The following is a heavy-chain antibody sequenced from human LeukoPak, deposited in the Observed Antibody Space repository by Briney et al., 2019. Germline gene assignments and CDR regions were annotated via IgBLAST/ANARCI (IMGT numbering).Heavy chain of an antibody. CDR2: ISLDGSNR. J-gene: IGHJ6*02. Sequence: GGSLRLSCAASGFTFSTYAMHWVRQAPGKRPEWVGVISLDGSNRYYADSVKGRFTISRDNSKNTVYLQMNSLRAEDTAVYYCARSNGHLGYYYYRMDVWGQGTTVTVSS. CDR1: GFTFSTYA. CDR3: ARSNGHLGYYYYRMDV. V-gene: IGHV3-30-3*01. D-gene: IGHD3-16*01.